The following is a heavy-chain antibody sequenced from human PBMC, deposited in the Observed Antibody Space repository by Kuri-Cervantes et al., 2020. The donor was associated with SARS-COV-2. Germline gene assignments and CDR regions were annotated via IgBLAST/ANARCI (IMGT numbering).Heavy chain of an antibody. CDR3: AKSPASRDDLALYGLWLDP. V-gene: IGHV4-59*12. D-gene: IGHD3-10*01. J-gene: IGHJ5*02. CDR1: GDSLSSYY. CDR2: MSDSGST. Sequence: SVTLSLNCTVSGDSLSSYYWNWNRQTPGKGLEWIGYMSDSGSTIYNPSLKNRVLRSVDTPKNQFSLRLRPVTAADTAVYYFAKSPASRDDLALYGLWLDPWGQGTLVTVSS.